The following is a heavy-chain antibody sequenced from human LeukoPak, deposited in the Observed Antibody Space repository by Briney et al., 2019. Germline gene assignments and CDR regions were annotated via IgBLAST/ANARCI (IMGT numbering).Heavy chain of an antibody. D-gene: IGHD3-3*01. Sequence: GGSLRLSCEASGFTFSSYGMHWVRQAPGKGPEWVAAIWDDGSNKHYVDSAKGRFTISRDNSKNTLYLEMNSLRAEDTALYYCAKDRGAIVGVIYYFDFWGQGTLVTVSS. CDR2: IWDDGSNK. V-gene: IGHV3-33*06. CDR3: AKDRGAIVGVIYYFDF. J-gene: IGHJ4*02. CDR1: GFTFSSYG.